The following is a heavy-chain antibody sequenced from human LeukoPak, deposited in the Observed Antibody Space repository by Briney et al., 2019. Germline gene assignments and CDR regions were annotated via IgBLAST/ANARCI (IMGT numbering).Heavy chain of an antibody. CDR2: IYYSGTT. Sequence: PSETLSLTCSVSGGSISSSGYYWNWIRQPPGKWLEWVGSIYYSGTTHYNSSLKSRVTISEDTSKNRFSLMLTSVTAADTAVYYCARQVSDYFYYYIDVWGEGTTVIVSS. CDR1: GGSISSSGYY. CDR3: ARQVSDYFYYYIDV. J-gene: IGHJ6*03. V-gene: IGHV4-39*01.